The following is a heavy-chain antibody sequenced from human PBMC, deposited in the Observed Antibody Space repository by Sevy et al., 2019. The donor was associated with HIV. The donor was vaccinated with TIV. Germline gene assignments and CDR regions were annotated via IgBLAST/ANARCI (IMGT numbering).Heavy chain of an antibody. CDR2: INWNGGST. CDR1: GFTFDDYG. Sequence: GGSLRLSCAASGFTFDDYGMSWVRQAPGKGLEWVSGINWNGGSTGYADSVKGRFTISRDNAKNSLYLQMNSLRAEDTALYYCARDWMGGNYSWFDPWGQGTLVTVSS. V-gene: IGHV3-20*04. D-gene: IGHD1-26*01. J-gene: IGHJ5*02. CDR3: ARDWMGGNYSWFDP.